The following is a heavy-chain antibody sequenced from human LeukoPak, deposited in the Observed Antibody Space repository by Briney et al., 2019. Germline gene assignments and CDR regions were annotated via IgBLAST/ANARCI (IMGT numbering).Heavy chain of an antibody. CDR1: GYTFTSYY. CDR2: INPSGGST. Sequence: ASVKVSCKTSGYTFTSYYMHWVRQAPGQGLEWMGIINPSGGSTSYAQKFQGRVTMTRDTSTSTVYMEPSSLRSEDTAVYYCARVYCSSTSCYPFDYWGQGTLVTVSS. J-gene: IGHJ4*02. V-gene: IGHV1-46*03. D-gene: IGHD2-2*01. CDR3: ARVYCSSTSCYPFDY.